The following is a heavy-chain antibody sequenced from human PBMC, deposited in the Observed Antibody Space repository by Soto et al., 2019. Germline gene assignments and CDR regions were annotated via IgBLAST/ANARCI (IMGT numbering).Heavy chain of an antibody. V-gene: IGHV3-30-3*01. J-gene: IGHJ4*02. Sequence: QVQLVESGGGVVQPGRSLRLSCAASGFTFSSYAMHWVRQAPGKGLERVAVISYDGSNKYYADSVKGRFTISRDNANNTLYLQMNRLRAEDTAVYYCARGDYVWGSYRWYYFDYWGQGTLVTVSS. CDR3: ARGDYVWGSYRWYYFDY. CDR2: ISYDGSNK. CDR1: GFTFSSYA. D-gene: IGHD3-16*02.